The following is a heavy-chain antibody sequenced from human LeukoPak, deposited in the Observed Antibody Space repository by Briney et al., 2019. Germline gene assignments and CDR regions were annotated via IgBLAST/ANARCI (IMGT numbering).Heavy chain of an antibody. CDR3: AKENYYDSSGNHYYYYYGMDV. J-gene: IGHJ6*02. V-gene: IGHV3-23*01. CDR2: ISGRGGST. D-gene: IGHD3-22*01. CDR1: GFTFSAYG. Sequence: GGSLRLSCAASGFTFSAYGMAWVRQAPGKGLEWVSSISGRGGSTYYADSVEGRFTISRDDSRNTIYLQMDSLRAEDTAVYYCAKENYYDSSGNHYYYYYGMDVWGQGTTVTVSS.